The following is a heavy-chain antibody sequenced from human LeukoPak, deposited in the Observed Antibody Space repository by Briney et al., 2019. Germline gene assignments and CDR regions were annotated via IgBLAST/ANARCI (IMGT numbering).Heavy chain of an antibody. Sequence: PSQTLSLTCTVSGGSISSGSYYWSWIRQPAGKGLEWIGRIYTSGSTNYNPSLKSRVTISVDTSKNQFSLKLSSVTAADTAVYYCARGSKEYELGYCSSTSCLSDAFDIWGQGTMVTDSS. CDR3: ARGSKEYELGYCSSTSCLSDAFDI. CDR1: GGSISSGSYY. D-gene: IGHD2-2*01. CDR2: IYTSGST. V-gene: IGHV4-61*02. J-gene: IGHJ3*02.